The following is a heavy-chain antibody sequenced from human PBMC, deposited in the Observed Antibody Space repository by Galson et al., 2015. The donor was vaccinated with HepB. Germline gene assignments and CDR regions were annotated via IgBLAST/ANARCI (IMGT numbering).Heavy chain of an antibody. CDR2: INSDGSST. Sequence: SLRLSCAASGFSFSSYWMHWVRQAPGKGLEWVSRINSDGSSTNYADSVKGRFTISRDNARNTLYLQMNSLRAEDTAVYYCASRYSSGWYSYYWGQGILVTVSS. V-gene: IGHV3-74*01. CDR3: ASRYSSGWYSYY. J-gene: IGHJ4*02. CDR1: GFSFSSYW. D-gene: IGHD6-19*01.